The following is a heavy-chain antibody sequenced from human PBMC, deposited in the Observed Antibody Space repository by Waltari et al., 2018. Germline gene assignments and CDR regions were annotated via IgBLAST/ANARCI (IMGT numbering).Heavy chain of an antibody. J-gene: IGHJ4*02. CDR1: GYPFTDYY. V-gene: IGHV1-46*01. D-gene: IGHD3-10*01. CDR3: VREQVGGFFDY. CDR2: IYPSGGGT. Sequence: QVQLVQSGAEVKKPGASVRVSCKASGYPFTDYYIHWVRQAPGQGPEYMGVIYPSGGGTTYAQKFRGRFTLITDTSTSTVYMDLSSLRSDDTALYYCVREQVGGFFDYWGQGTPVTVSS.